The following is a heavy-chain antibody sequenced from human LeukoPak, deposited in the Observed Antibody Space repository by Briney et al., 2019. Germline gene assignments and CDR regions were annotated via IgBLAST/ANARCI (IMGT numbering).Heavy chain of an antibody. CDR3: ARDRAPRNLWFGTYNWFDP. J-gene: IGHJ5*02. V-gene: IGHV3-21*01. CDR1: RFTFSSYS. D-gene: IGHD3-10*01. Sequence: GGSLRLSCAASRFTFSSYSMNWVRQAPGKGLEWVSSISSSGSYIYYADSVKGRFTISRDNAKNSLYLQMNSLRAEDTAVYYCARDRAPRNLWFGTYNWFDPWGQGTLVTVSS. CDR2: ISSSGSYI.